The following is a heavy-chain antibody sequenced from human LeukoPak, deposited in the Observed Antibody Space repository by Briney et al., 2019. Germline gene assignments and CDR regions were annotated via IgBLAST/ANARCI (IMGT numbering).Heavy chain of an antibody. J-gene: IGHJ4*02. CDR2: IDPRSGGT. CDR1: GYTSSGYY. D-gene: IGHD3-3*01. CDR3: ARDSPPGGLRFLEWFPHVSFYEY. V-gene: IGHV1-2*02. Sequence: ASVKVSCKASGYTSSGYYIHWVRQAPGQGLQWMAWIDPRSGGTNYAQKFKGRLTMTRDTSISTVYMELSSLRSDDTAVYYCARDSPPGGLRFLEWFPHVSFYEYWGQGILVTVSS.